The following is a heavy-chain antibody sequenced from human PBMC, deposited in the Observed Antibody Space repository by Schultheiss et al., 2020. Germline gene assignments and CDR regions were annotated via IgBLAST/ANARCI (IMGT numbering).Heavy chain of an antibody. J-gene: IGHJ6*02. CDR3: ARLAGYCSSTSCSWDYYYGMDV. CDR1: GYTFTGYY. D-gene: IGHD2-2*01. Sequence: ASMKVSCKASGYTFTGYYMHWVRQAPGQGLEWMGWINPNSGGTNYAQKFQGRVTMTRDTSISTAYMELSRLRSDDTAVYYCARLAGYCSSTSCSWDYYYGMDVWGQGTTVTVSS. V-gene: IGHV1-2*02. CDR2: INPNSGGT.